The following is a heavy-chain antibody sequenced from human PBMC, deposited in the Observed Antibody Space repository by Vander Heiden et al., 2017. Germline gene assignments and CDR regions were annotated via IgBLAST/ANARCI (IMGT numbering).Heavy chain of an antibody. CDR2: IYHRGST. Sequence: QVQLQDSGPGLVKPSETMSPTCAVSGYSISSGYYWGWSRQPPGKGLEWIGRIYHRGSTYYNPSLKSRVTISVDTSKNQFSLKLSSVTAADTAVYYCAREGIQLWLGWFDPWGQGTLVTVSS. V-gene: IGHV4-38-2*02. CDR1: GYSISSGYY. CDR3: AREGIQLWLGWFDP. D-gene: IGHD5-18*01. J-gene: IGHJ5*02.